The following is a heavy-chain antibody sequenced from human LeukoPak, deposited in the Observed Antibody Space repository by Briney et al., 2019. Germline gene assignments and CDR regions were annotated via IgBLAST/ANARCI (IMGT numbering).Heavy chain of an antibody. Sequence: KPSETLSLTCTVSGGSLSSFYWGWIPEPPRKGLDWIGYIYYSGSTNYNPSLKSRVTISVDTSKNQFSLKLSSVTAADTAVYFCARSNSGSYEFYFDYWGQGTLVTVSS. V-gene: IGHV4-59*01. CDR3: ARSNSGSYEFYFDY. CDR2: IYYSGST. D-gene: IGHD1-26*01. CDR1: GGSLSSFY. J-gene: IGHJ4*02.